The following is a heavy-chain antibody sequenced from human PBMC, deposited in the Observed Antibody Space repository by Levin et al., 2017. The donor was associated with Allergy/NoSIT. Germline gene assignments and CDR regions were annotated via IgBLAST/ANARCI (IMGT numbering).Heavy chain of an antibody. CDR1: GFTVSSHY. V-gene: IGHV3-66*01. J-gene: IGHJ2*01. CDR2: IYSGGST. Sequence: GESLKISCAASGFTVSSHYMSWVRQAPGKGLEWVSVIYSGGSTYYADSVKGRFTISRDNSKNTLYLQMNSLRAEDTAVYYCARDRRYCSGGSCYSGGWYFDLWGRGTLVTVSS. D-gene: IGHD2-15*01. CDR3: ARDRRYCSGGSCYSGGWYFDL.